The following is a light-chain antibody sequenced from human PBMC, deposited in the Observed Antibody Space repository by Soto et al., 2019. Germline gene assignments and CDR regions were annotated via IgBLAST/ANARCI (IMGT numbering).Light chain of an antibody. CDR1: QSVSSSY. CDR3: QQYGSSPSGT. Sequence: EIVLTQSPGTLSLSPGERATLSCRASQSVSSSYVAWYQQKPGQAPRLLIYGASSRATGIPDRFSGSGSGTDLTLTISRLEPEDFAVYYCQQYGSSPSGTFGQGTKVEIK. V-gene: IGKV3-20*01. CDR2: GAS. J-gene: IGKJ1*01.